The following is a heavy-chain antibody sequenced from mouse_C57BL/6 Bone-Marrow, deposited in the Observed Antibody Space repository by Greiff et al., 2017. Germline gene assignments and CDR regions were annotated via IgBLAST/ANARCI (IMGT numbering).Heavy chain of an antibody. V-gene: IGHV1-62-2*01. J-gene: IGHJ4*01. D-gene: IGHD2-4*01. CDR1: GYTFTEYT. CDR2: FYSGSGSI. Sequence: VQLQQSGAELVKPGASVKLSCKASGYTFTEYTLHWVKQSSGQGLEWVGWFYSGSGSIKYNDKFKDNAPLSAYTSSSKVDMELSRLTSEDSSVYFCARHEENDYDRWAMDYWGQGTSVTVSS. CDR3: ARHEENDYDRWAMDY.